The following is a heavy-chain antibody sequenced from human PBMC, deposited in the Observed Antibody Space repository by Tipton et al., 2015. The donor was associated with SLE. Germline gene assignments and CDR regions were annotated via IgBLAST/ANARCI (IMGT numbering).Heavy chain of an antibody. CDR2: IYYSGST. CDR3: ARDRRQLVWGDAFDI. CDR1: GGSFSSYY. J-gene: IGHJ3*02. D-gene: IGHD3-16*01. V-gene: IGHV4-39*07. Sequence: TLSLTCAVYGGSFSSYYWGWIRQPPGKGLEWIGSIYYSGSTYYNPSLKSRVTISVDTSKNQFSLKLSSVTAADTAVYYCARDRRQLVWGDAFDIWGQGTMVTVSS.